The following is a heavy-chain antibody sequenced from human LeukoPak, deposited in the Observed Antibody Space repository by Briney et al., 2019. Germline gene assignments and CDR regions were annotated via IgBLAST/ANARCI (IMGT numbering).Heavy chain of an antibody. J-gene: IGHJ6*03. CDR3: ARGRGSGYYYYYYMDV. V-gene: IGHV4-61*10. Sequence: SETLSLTCTVSGGSISSGSYYWSWIRQPAGKGLEWIGEINHSGSTNYNPSLKSRVTISVDTSKNQFSLKLSSVTAADTAVYYCARGRGSGYYYYYYMDVWGKGTTVTVSS. CDR1: GGSISSGSYY. D-gene: IGHD2-15*01. CDR2: INHSGST.